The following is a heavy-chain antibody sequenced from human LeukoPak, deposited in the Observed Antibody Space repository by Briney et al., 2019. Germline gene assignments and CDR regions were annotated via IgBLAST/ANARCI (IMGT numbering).Heavy chain of an antibody. V-gene: IGHV4-4*02. D-gene: IGHD3-22*01. J-gene: IGHJ4*02. CDR1: GGSISSSHW. CDR2: IYHSGNT. CDR3: LSSADYRFDY. Sequence: SETLSLTCAVSGGSISSSHWWTWVRQPPGKGLEWIGEIYHSGNTNCNPSLRSRVTMSVDKSKNQFSLKLSSVIAADTAVYYCLSSADYRFDYWGQGTLVTVSS.